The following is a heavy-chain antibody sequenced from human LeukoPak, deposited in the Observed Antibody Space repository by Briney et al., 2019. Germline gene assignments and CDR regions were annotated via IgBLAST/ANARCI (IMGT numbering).Heavy chain of an antibody. Sequence: GGSLRLSCAASGFTFSNYAMNWVRQAPGKGLEWVSAISGSGGSTYYADSVKGRFTISRDHANNTLNMQMNSRRAEDTAVYYCAKGGGYCGGVCYSAKTHFDYWGQGTLVTVSS. CDR2: ISGSGGST. CDR3: AKGGGYCGGVCYSAKTHFDY. V-gene: IGHV3-23*01. D-gene: IGHD2-21*02. J-gene: IGHJ4*02. CDR1: GFTFSNYA.